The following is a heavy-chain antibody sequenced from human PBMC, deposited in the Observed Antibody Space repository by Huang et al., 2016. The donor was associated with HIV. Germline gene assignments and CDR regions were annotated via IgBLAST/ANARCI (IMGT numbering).Heavy chain of an antibody. CDR1: GFTFSIYA. D-gene: IGHD4-17*01. V-gene: IGHV3-23*01. CDR2: ISGGDGNT. CDR3: AKGRTTVAKAFDY. J-gene: IGHJ4*02. Sequence: EVQLLESGGDLVQPGGSLRLSCAASGFTFSIYAMTWVRQAPGEGLEWVSTISGGDGNTYYADSVKGRFTISRDKSKNTLYLQIHSLGAEDTAIYYCAKGRTTVAKAFDYWGQGTLVTVSS.